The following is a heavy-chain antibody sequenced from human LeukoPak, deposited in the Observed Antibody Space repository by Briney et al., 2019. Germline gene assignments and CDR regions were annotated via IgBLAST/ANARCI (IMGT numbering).Heavy chain of an antibody. CDR1: GFTFSSYS. V-gene: IGHV3-23*01. J-gene: IGHJ4*02. Sequence: GGSLRLSCAASGFTFSSYSMNWVRQAPGKGLEWVSAISGSGGSTYYADSVKGRFTISRDNSKNTLYLQMNSLRAEDTAVYYCAKEWARYCSGGSCYSDYWGQGTLVTVSS. CDR2: ISGSGGST. D-gene: IGHD2-15*01. CDR3: AKEWARYCSGGSCYSDY.